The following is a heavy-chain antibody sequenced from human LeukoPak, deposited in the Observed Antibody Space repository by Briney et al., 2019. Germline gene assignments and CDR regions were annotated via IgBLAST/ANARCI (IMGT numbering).Heavy chain of an antibody. CDR2: LHSGGGT. CDR3: AGSSGYFENWFDP. J-gene: IGHJ5*02. Sequence: PGGSLRLSCAESGGTVWSSFRSWIRQAPGKGLEWVAILHSGGGTDYADSVRGRFTISRDNSKDILYLQMNSLRAEDTAVYYCAGSSGYFENWFDPWGQGTLVTVSS. V-gene: IGHV3-66*01. D-gene: IGHD3-22*01. CDR1: GGTVWSSF.